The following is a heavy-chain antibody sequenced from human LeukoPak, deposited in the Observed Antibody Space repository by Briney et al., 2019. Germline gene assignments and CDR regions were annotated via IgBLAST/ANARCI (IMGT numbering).Heavy chain of an antibody. V-gene: IGHV1-2*06. Sequence: ASAKVSCKASGYTFTDYYMHWVRQAPGQGLEWMGRINPNSGVTKYAERFQGRVTMTRDTSISTAYMELSRLRSDDAAVYYCARDPGIAAAGNSFDPWGQGTLVTVSS. CDR2: INPNSGVT. D-gene: IGHD6-13*01. CDR3: ARDPGIAAAGNSFDP. J-gene: IGHJ5*02. CDR1: GYTFTDYY.